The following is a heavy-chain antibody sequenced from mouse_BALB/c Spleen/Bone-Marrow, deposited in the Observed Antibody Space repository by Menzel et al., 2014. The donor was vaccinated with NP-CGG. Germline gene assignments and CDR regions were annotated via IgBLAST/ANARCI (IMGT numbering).Heavy chain of an antibody. CDR1: GYSITSGYS. D-gene: IGHD3-1*01. CDR3: ARWRGATDYALDY. J-gene: IGHJ4*01. Sequence: VQLKESGPDLVKPSQSLSLTCTVTGYSITSGYSWHWIRPFPGNKLEWMGYIHFTGSTNYIPSLESRISFTRDTSKNQFFLQLNSVTTEDTATYYCARWRGATDYALDYWGQGTSVTVSS. V-gene: IGHV3-1*02. CDR2: IHFTGST.